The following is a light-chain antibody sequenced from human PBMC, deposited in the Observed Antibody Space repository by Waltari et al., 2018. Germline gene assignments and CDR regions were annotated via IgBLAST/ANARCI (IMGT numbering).Light chain of an antibody. CDR3: SSFSRGLTPVL. CDR1: SDDVGAYNY. Sequence: QSALSQPASVSGSPGQSITISCTASSDDVGAYNYVSWYQQHPGTAPRLFIYDVIHLASGVSFRLSGSKLGNTAYLTISGLQVEDEAEYFCSSFSRGLTPVLFGGGTRLTVL. V-gene: IGLV2-14*03. J-gene: IGLJ2*01. CDR2: DVI.